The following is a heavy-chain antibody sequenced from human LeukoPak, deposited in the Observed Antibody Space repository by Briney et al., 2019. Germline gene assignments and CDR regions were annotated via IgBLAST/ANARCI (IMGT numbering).Heavy chain of an antibody. D-gene: IGHD3-3*01. CDR2: ISWNSDSI. V-gene: IGHV3-9*01. J-gene: IGHJ6*03. CDR1: GFTFDDDA. Sequence: SLRLSCAASGFTFDDDAMHWVRQVPGKGLEWVSGISWNSDSIGYADSVKGRFTISRDNAKNSLYPQMNSVRAEDTALYYCAKWSYMDVWGKGTTVTVSS. CDR3: AKWSYMDV.